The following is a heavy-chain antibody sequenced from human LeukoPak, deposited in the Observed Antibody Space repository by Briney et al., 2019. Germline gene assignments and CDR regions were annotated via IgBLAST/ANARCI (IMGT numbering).Heavy chain of an antibody. Sequence: GGSLRLSCAASGFTLSSYAMSLVRQAPGEGLEWVSAISGSGGSTYYADSVKGRFTISRDNSKNTLYLQMNSLRAEDTAVYYCAKLSGWSGGYWGQGTLVTVSS. D-gene: IGHD6-19*01. CDR2: ISGSGGST. CDR1: GFTLSSYA. CDR3: AKLSGWSGGY. V-gene: IGHV3-23*01. J-gene: IGHJ4*02.